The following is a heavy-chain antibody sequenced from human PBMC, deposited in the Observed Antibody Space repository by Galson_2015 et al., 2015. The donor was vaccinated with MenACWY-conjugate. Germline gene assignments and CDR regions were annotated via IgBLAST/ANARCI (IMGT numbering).Heavy chain of an antibody. D-gene: IGHD5-18*01. J-gene: IGHJ5*02. V-gene: IGHV1-18*01. CDR1: GYTFTSYI. Sequence: SVKVSCKASGYTFTSYIISWVRQAPGQGLEWMGWISAYNGNTNYAQKLQGRVTMTRDTSKNQFSLKLSSVTAADTAVYYCARFPWDSYGGGHWFDPWGQGTLVTVSS. CDR2: ISAYNGNT. CDR3: ARFPWDSYGGGHWFDP.